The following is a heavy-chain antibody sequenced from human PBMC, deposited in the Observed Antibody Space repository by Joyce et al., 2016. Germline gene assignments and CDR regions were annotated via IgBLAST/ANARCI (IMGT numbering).Heavy chain of an antibody. V-gene: IGHV1-2*02. CDR1: GDTFSDFY. J-gene: IGHJ4*02. D-gene: IGHD2-2*01. Sequence: QVQLVQSGAEVKRPGASVKVSCKASGDTFSDFYIHWVRQAPGQGLEWMGWINPDTGGTKSAQTFQGRVTMTGDMSIRTAYMELNRLRSDDTAVYYCARIRSRTSAFDYWGQGTLVTVSS. CDR3: ARIRSRTSAFDY. CDR2: INPDTGGT.